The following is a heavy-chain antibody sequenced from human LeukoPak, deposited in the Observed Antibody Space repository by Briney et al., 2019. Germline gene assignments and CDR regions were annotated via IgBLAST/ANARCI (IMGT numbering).Heavy chain of an antibody. CDR3: ARGLSSSSWSDRDY. Sequence: GGSLRLSCAASGFTFSSYGMHWVRQAPGKGLEWVAFIRYDGSNKYYADSVKGRFTISRDNSKNTLYLQMNSLRAEDTAVYYCARGLSSSSWSDRDYWGQGTLVTVSS. CDR2: IRYDGSNK. V-gene: IGHV3-30*02. D-gene: IGHD6-13*01. CDR1: GFTFSSYG. J-gene: IGHJ4*02.